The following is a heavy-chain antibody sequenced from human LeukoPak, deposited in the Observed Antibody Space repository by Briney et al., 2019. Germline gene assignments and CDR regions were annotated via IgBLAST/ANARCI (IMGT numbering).Heavy chain of an antibody. J-gene: IGHJ3*02. CDR3: ARVHGSSSWYFGAFDI. Sequence: SETLSLTCSVSGGSIRSYYWSWIRQPPGKGLEWIGSIYYSGSTYYNPSLKSRVTISVDTSKNQFSLKLSSVTAADTAVYYCARVHGSSSWYFGAFDIWGQGTMVTVSS. V-gene: IGHV4-59*12. CDR1: GGSIRSYY. D-gene: IGHD6-13*01. CDR2: IYYSGST.